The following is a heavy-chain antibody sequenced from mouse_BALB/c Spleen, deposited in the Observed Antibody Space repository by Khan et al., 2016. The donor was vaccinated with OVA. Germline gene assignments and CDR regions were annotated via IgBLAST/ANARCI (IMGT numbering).Heavy chain of an antibody. CDR2: IYYSGTV. CDR3: ARDYGSLYWYVDV. D-gene: IGHD1-1*01. V-gene: IGHV3-5*02. J-gene: IGHJ1*01. CDR1: GISITSGNYR. Sequence: VQLKESGPGLVKPSQTVSLTCTVTGISITSGNYRWSWIRQFPGNKLEWIGNIYYSGTVTYNPSLTSRTTITRDPSKNQFFLEMNSLTAEDTATYYCARDYGSLYWYVDVWGAGTTVTVSS.